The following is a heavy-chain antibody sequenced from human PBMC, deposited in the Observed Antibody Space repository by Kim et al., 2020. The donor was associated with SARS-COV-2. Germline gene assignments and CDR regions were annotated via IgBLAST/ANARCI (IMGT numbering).Heavy chain of an antibody. Sequence: SETLSLTCTVSGGSISSYYWSWIRQPPGKGLEWIGYIYYSGSTNYNPSLKSRVTISVDTSKNQFSLKLSSVTAADTAVYYCARGTTERLNCSGGSCYSGGYYYYGMDVWGQGTTVTVSS. D-gene: IGHD2-15*01. CDR3: ARGTTERLNCSGGSCYSGGYYYYGMDV. J-gene: IGHJ6*02. V-gene: IGHV4-59*01. CDR2: IYYSGST. CDR1: GGSISSYY.